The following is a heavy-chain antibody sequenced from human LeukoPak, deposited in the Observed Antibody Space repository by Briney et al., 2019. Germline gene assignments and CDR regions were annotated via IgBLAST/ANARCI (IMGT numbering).Heavy chain of an antibody. D-gene: IGHD3-9*01. CDR1: GGSISSSSYY. V-gene: IGHV4-39*07. CDR2: IYYSGRT. J-gene: IGHJ4*02. Sequence: SETLSLTCTVSGGSISSSSYYWGWIRQPPGKGLEWIGSIYYSGRTYYNPSLKSRVTISVDTSKNQFSLKLSSVTAADTAVYYCARRASEYDILTGYYTPPFDYWGQGTLVTVSS. CDR3: ARRASEYDILTGYYTPPFDY.